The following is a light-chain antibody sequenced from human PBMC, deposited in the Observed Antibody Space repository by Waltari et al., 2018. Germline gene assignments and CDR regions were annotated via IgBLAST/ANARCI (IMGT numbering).Light chain of an antibody. V-gene: IGKV1-5*03. CDR3: QQYNSYSPWT. CDR1: QGISSW. J-gene: IGKJ1*01. CDR2: KAS. Sequence: DIQMTQSPSTLSASVGDRVTITCRASQGISSWLAWYQQKPGKAPKILFYKASSLESGVPTRFSGSGSGTEFTLTISSLQPDDFATYYCQQYNSYSPWTFGQGTKVEIK.